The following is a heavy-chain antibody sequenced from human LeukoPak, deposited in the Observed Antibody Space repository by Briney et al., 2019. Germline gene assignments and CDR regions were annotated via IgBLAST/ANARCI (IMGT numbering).Heavy chain of an antibody. D-gene: IGHD4-17*01. J-gene: IGHJ4*02. Sequence: SETLSLTCTVSGGSITTYYWSWLRQPPGKGLEWIGFIYYTGSTNYNPSLQSRVTISIDTPKNQFSLRLNSVTAADTAVYYCARDAYGDFDYWGQGIMVTVSS. CDR3: ARDAYGDFDY. CDR2: IYYTGST. CDR1: GGSITTYY. V-gene: IGHV4-59*01.